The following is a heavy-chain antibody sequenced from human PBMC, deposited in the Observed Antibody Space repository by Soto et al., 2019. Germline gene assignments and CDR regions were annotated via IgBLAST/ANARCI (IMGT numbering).Heavy chain of an antibody. V-gene: IGHV2-5*02. CDR2: IYWDDDK. J-gene: IGHJ3*02. CDR1: GFSLSTSGVG. D-gene: IGHD4-17*01. Sequence: SGPTLVKPTQTLTLTCTFSGFSLSTSGVGVGWIRQPPGKALEWLALIYWDDDKRYSPSLKSRLTITKDTSKNQVVLTMTNMDPVDTATYYCARDRTEANDYGERGAFDIWGQGTMVTVSS. CDR3: ARDRTEANDYGERGAFDI.